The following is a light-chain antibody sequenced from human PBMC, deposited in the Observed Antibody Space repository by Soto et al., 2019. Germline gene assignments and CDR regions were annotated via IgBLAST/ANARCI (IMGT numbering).Light chain of an antibody. CDR2: GAS. Sequence: ETVMTQSPATLSVSPGERATLSCRASRTVRNNFAWYQHQPGQGPRLLIYGASTRATGIPARFSGSGSGTEFTLAISSLRSEDFAVSYCQQYNIWSQGRTFGQGTKVDI. V-gene: IGKV3-15*01. CDR3: QQYNIWSQGRT. J-gene: IGKJ1*01. CDR1: RTVRNN.